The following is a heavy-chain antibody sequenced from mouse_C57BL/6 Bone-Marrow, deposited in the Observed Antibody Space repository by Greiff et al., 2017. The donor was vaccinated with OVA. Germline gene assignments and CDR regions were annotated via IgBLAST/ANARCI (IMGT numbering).Heavy chain of an antibody. Sequence: EVQLQQSGPVLARPGASVKMSCKTSGYTFTSYWMHWVKQRPGQGLEWIGAIYPGNSDTSYNQKFKGKAKLTAVTSASTAYMELSSLTNEDSAVYYCTYDGYSYWYFDVWGTGTTVTVSS. J-gene: IGHJ1*03. CDR3: TYDGYSYWYFDV. CDR1: GYTFTSYW. CDR2: IYPGNSDT. D-gene: IGHD2-3*01. V-gene: IGHV1-5*01.